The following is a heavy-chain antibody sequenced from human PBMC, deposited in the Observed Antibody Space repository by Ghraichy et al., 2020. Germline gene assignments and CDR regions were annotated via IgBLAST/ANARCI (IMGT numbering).Heavy chain of an antibody. D-gene: IGHD2-2*02. V-gene: IGHV3-21*01. CDR2: ISSSSSYI. Sequence: GGSLRLSCAASGFTFSSYSMNWVRQAPGKGLEWVSSISSSSSYIYYADSVKGRFTISRDNAKNSLYLQMNSLRAEDTAVYYCARDSEYCSSTSCYRRLYYYYGMDVWGQGTTVTVSS. CDR1: GFTFSSYS. CDR3: ARDSEYCSSTSCYRRLYYYYGMDV. J-gene: IGHJ6*02.